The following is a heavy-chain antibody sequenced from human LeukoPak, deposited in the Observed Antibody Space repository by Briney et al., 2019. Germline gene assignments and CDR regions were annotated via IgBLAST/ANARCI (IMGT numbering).Heavy chain of an antibody. Sequence: SETLSLTCTVSGGSINSALYYWAWIRQTPEQQLEWIESVSHDGITKYSPSLKSRVTISVDTSKNQFSLKLSSVTAADTAVYYCAGTSSRGRGYWGQGTLVTVSS. CDR3: AGTSSRGRGY. J-gene: IGHJ4*02. V-gene: IGHV4-39*07. CDR2: VSHDGIT. CDR1: GGSINSALYY. D-gene: IGHD2-2*01.